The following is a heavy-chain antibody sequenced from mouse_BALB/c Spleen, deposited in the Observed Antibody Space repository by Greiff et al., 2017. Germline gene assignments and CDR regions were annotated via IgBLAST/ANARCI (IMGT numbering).Heavy chain of an antibody. CDR2: INPNNGGT. CDR1: GYTFTDYT. V-gene: IGHV1-18*01. CDR3: ARGESTMITTEGFAY. J-gene: IGHJ3*01. D-gene: IGHD2-4*01. Sequence: EVQLQQSGPELVKPGASVKISCKTSGYTFTDYTMHWVKQSHGKSLEWIGGINPNNGGTSYNQKFKGKATLTVDKSSSTAYMELRSQTSEDSAVYYCARGESTMITTEGFAYWGQGTLVTVSA.